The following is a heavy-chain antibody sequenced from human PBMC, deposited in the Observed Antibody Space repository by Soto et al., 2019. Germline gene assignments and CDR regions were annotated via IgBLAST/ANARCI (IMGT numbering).Heavy chain of an antibody. CDR2: IYHSGTT. Sequence: PEALSRPCAVSGDSIPSIYHWALIRQATGRGLEWVASIYHSGTTYYNPSLKSRVTISVDTSKNQFSLNLRSVTAADTAVYYCARHSGFGVVIKWFDPWGQGNLVTGSS. D-gene: IGHD3-3*01. CDR1: GDSIPSIYH. V-gene: IGHV4-38-2*01. CDR3: ARHSGFGVVIKWFDP. J-gene: IGHJ5*02.